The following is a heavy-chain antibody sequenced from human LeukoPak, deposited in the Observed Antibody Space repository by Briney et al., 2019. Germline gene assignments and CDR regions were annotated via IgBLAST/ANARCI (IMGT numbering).Heavy chain of an antibody. Sequence: PSETLSLTCAVSGGSISSSNWWSWVRQPPGKGLEWIGYIYYSGSTNYNPSLKSRVTISVDTSKNQFSLKLSSVTAADTAVYYCARGSSSWLGYYYYYMDVWGKGTTVTISS. CDR3: ARGSSSWLGYYYYYMDV. V-gene: IGHV4-4*02. CDR2: IYYSGST. J-gene: IGHJ6*03. D-gene: IGHD6-13*01. CDR1: GGSISSSNW.